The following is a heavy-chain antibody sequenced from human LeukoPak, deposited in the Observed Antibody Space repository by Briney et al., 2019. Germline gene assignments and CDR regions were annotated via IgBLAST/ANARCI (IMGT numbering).Heavy chain of an antibody. CDR2: IKQDGSHK. Sequence: PGGSLRLSCAASGFTFSNYWMSWVRQAPGKGLEWVANIKQDGSHKNYAVSVKGRFTISRDNAKNSLYLQMNSLRAEDTAVYYCARETPDSSGWDWGQGTLATVSS. CDR1: GFTFSNYW. V-gene: IGHV3-7*01. D-gene: IGHD6-19*01. CDR3: ARETPDSSGWD. J-gene: IGHJ4*02.